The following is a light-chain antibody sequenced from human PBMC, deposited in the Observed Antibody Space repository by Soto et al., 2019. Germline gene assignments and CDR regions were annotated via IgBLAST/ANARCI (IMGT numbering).Light chain of an antibody. J-gene: IGKJ1*01. V-gene: IGKV3-11*01. Sequence: EIVLTQSPATLSLSPGERATLSCRASQSVSSYLAWYQQKPGQAPRLLIYDASNRATGIPARFSGSGSGTDVTLTISSLEPEDCAVYYCQQRSNWPWTFGQGTKVEIK. CDR1: QSVSSY. CDR3: QQRSNWPWT. CDR2: DAS.